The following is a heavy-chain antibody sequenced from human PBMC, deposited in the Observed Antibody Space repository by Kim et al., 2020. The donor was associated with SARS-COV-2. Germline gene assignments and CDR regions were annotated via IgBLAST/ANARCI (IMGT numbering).Heavy chain of an antibody. V-gene: IGHV3-48*03. CDR2: ISSSSSVI. J-gene: IGHJ3*02. CDR1: GFTFTNYA. Sequence: GGSLRLSCEASGFTFTNYAMNWVRQAPGKGLEWVSYISSSSSVIYYADSVKGRFTISRDLARNSLYLQMNSLRAEDTAVYYCARGAWKGSVWYFAFDIWGQGTMVTVSS. CDR3: ARGAWKGSVWYFAFDI. D-gene: IGHD6-19*01.